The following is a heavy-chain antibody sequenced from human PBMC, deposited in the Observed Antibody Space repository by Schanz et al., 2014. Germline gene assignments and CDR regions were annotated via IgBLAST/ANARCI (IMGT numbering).Heavy chain of an antibody. CDR2: LNTNTGNP. Sequence: QVQLVQSGSELTRPGASVKVSCKASGYNFTTYTMNWVRQAPGQGLEWMGWLNTNTGNPTYAQGFTGRFVFSLDTSVSTAYLQISFLKADDTAVFFCARGEANWGQYWGQGTLVTVSS. V-gene: IGHV7-4-1*02. J-gene: IGHJ4*02. D-gene: IGHD7-27*01. CDR1: GYNFTTYT. CDR3: ARGEANWGQY.